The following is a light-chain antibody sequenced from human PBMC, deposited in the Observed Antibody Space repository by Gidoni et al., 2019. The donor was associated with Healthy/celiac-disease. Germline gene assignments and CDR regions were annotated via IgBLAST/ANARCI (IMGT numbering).Light chain of an antibody. V-gene: IGKV1-39*01. CDR3: QQSYSTPVS. J-gene: IGKJ2*03. CDR2: AAS. CDR1: QSISSY. Sequence: DIQMTQSTSSLSASVGDRVTITCRASQSISSYLNWYQQKPGKAPKLLIYAASSLQSGVPSRFSGSGGTDFTLTISSLQPEDFATYYCQQSYSTPVSFGQGTKLEIK.